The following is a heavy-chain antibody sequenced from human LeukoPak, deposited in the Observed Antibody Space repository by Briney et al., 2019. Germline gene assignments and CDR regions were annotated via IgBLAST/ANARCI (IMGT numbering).Heavy chain of an antibody. D-gene: IGHD6-19*01. CDR2: ISYDGSNK. V-gene: IGHV3-30*18. CDR3: AKDRIPGSGWYGVDY. J-gene: IGHJ4*02. Sequence: GGSLRLSCAASGFTFSSYGMHWVRQAPGKGLEWVAVISYDGSNKYYADSVKGRFTISRDNSKNTLYLQMNSLRAEDTAVYYCAKDRIPGSGWYGVDYWGQGTLVTVSS. CDR1: GFTFSSYG.